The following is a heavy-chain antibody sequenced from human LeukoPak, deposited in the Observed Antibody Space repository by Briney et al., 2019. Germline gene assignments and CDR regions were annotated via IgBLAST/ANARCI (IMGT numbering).Heavy chain of an antibody. D-gene: IGHD5-24*01. CDR3: ARDRWLQSRRGNFDY. V-gene: IGHV4-34*01. Sequence: SETLSLTCAVYGGSFSGYYWSWLRQPPGKGLEWIGEINHSGSTNYNPSLKSRVTISVDTSKNQFSLKLSSVTAADTAVYYCARDRWLQSRRGNFDYWGQGTLVTVSS. J-gene: IGHJ4*02. CDR1: GGSFSGYY. CDR2: INHSGST.